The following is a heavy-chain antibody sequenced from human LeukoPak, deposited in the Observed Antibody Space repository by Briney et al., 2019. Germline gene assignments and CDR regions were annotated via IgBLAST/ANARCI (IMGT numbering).Heavy chain of an antibody. CDR3: ARVGVIVVYIGARYYYYYYMDV. D-gene: IGHD3-22*01. J-gene: IGHJ6*03. CDR2: IYTSGST. CDR1: GGSISSGSYY. V-gene: IGHV4-61*02. Sequence: SQTLSLTCTVSGGSISSGSYYWSWIRQPAGKGLEWIGRIYTSGSTNYNPSLKSRVTISVDTSKNQFSLKLSSVTAADTAVYYCARVGVIVVYIGARYYYYYYMDVWGKGTTVTVSS.